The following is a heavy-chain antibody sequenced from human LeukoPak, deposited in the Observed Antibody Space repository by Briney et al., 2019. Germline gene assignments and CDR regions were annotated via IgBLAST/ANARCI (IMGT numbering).Heavy chain of an antibody. CDR3: ARSCTSDCHHKVPGDY. V-gene: IGHV3-74*03. J-gene: IGHJ4*02. CDR1: GFTFSNYW. CDR2: VKTDGNTT. Sequence: GGSQRLSCAASGFTFSNYWMQWVRQAPGKGLVWVSRVKTDGNTTTYADSVEGRFTISRDNAKNTLYLEMNSLRAEATAVHYCARSCTSDCHHKVPGDYWGQGTLVTVSS. D-gene: IGHD2-8*02.